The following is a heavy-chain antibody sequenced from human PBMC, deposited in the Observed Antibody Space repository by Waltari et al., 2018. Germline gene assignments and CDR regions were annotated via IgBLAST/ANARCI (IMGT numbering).Heavy chain of an antibody. V-gene: IGHV4-30-4*01. D-gene: IGHD3-10*01. Sequence: QVQLQESGPGLVKPSQTLSLICTVSGDSIRSDDYFWSWIRQPPGKGLEWIGYIFYSGATYYNPSLKSRLSMSIDTPKNQFSLRLTSVTAADTAVYYCARQTGSGKYYYFDHWGQGTLVTVSS. CDR1: GDSIRSDDYF. J-gene: IGHJ4*02. CDR3: ARQTGSGKYYYFDH. CDR2: IFYSGAT.